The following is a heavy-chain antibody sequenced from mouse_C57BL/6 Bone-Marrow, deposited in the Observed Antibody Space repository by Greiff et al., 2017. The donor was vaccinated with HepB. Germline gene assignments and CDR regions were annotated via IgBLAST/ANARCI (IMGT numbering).Heavy chain of an antibody. Sequence: VKLQESGPELVKPGASVKISCKASGYAFSSSWMHWVKQRPGKGLEWIGRIYPGDGDTNYNGKFKGKATLTADKSSSTAYMQLSSQTSEDSAVYFCAREEGSSYGYFDVWGTGTTVTVSS. CDR2: IYPGDGDT. CDR3: AREEGSSYGYFDV. D-gene: IGHD1-1*01. CDR1: GYAFSSSW. V-gene: IGHV1-82*01. J-gene: IGHJ1*03.